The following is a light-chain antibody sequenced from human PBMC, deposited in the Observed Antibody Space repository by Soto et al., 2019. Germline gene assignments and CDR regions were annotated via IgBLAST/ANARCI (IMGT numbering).Light chain of an antibody. V-gene: IGKV1-27*01. Sequence: DIKMNQSPSSLSAIVGDTVTITCRASQDISNFLAWYQQKPGKVPKLLIYAASTLQSGVPSRFSGSGSGTDFTLTITRLEPEDFAVYYCQQYQSLTFGGGSKVDIK. CDR2: AAS. CDR3: QQYQSLT. J-gene: IGKJ4*01. CDR1: QDISNF.